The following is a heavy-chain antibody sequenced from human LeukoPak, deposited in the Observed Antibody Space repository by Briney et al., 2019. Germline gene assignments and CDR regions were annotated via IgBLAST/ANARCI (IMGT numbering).Heavy chain of an antibody. Sequence: SVKVSCKASGGTFSSYAISWVRQAPGQGLEWMGSIIPIFGTANYAQKFQGRVTITTDEATSTAYMELSSLRSEDTAVYYCERESGDLDYYDSSGSPDCWGQGTMVTVSS. D-gene: IGHD3-22*01. CDR3: ERESGDLDYYDSSGSPDC. CDR2: IIPIFGTA. J-gene: IGHJ4*02. V-gene: IGHV1-69*05. CDR1: GGTFSSYA.